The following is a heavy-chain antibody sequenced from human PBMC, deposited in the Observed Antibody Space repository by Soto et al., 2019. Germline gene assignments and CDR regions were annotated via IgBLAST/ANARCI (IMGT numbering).Heavy chain of an antibody. J-gene: IGHJ4*02. D-gene: IGHD2-8*01. Sequence: GGSLRLSCAASGFTFSSYSMNWVRQAPGKGLEWVSSLSSSSRFIYYADSLKGRFTISRDNAKKSLYLQMNSLRVEDTAVYYCAREAEEGVSSYFDSWGQGTLVAVSS. CDR1: GFTFSSYS. CDR3: AREAEEGVSSYFDS. CDR2: LSSSSRFI. V-gene: IGHV3-21*01.